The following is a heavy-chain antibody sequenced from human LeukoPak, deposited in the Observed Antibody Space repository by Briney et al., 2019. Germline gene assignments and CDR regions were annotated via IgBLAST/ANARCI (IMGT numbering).Heavy chain of an antibody. J-gene: IGHJ4*02. CDR1: GYTFTSYG. V-gene: IGHV1-18*01. CDR2: ISAYNGNT. D-gene: IGHD3-10*01. Sequence: ASVKVSCKASGYTFTSYGISWVRQAPGQGLEWMGWISAYNGNTNYAQKFQGRVTMTRDTSLSTAYMELSRLRSDDTAVYYCASVGENYGSGGDYFDYWGQGTLVTVSS. CDR3: ASVGENYGSGGDYFDY.